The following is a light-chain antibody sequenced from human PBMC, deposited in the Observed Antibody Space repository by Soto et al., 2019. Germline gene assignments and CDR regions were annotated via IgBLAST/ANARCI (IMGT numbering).Light chain of an antibody. CDR3: QSYDSRLSNYV. CDR1: NSNIGAGYD. CDR2: GNI. V-gene: IGLV1-40*01. Sequence: QSVLTQPPSVSGAPGQRVTISCTGSNSNIGAGYDVHWYQQFPGTAPKLLIYGNINRPSGVPDRFSGSKSGPSASLAITGLQAEEEADYYCQSYDSRLSNYVFGGGTKVTVL. J-gene: IGLJ1*01.